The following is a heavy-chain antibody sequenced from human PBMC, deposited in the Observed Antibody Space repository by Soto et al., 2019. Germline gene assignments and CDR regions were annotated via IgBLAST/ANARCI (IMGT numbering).Heavy chain of an antibody. Sequence: PGESLKISCKGSGYSFTSYWIGWVRQMPGKGPEWMGIIYPGDSDTRYSPSFQGQVTISAEKSISTAYLQWSSLKASDTAMYYCARHLILRGSSWYLGYYCYGMDVCGQGTTITVSS. CDR3: ARHLILRGSSWYLGYYCYGMDV. V-gene: IGHV5-51*01. D-gene: IGHD6-13*01. J-gene: IGHJ6*02. CDR2: IYPGDSDT. CDR1: GYSFTSYW.